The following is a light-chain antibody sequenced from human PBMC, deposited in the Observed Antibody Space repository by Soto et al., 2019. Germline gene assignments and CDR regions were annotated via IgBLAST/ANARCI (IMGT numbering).Light chain of an antibody. V-gene: IGKV3-20*01. J-gene: IGKJ1*01. CDR1: QSVSSSY. CDR2: GAS. CDR3: QQYGSSSWT. Sequence: EIVCTQSPATLSLSAGERATLSCRASQSVSSSYLAWYQQKPGQAPRLLIYGASSRATGIPDRFSGSGSGTDFTLTISRLEPEDFAVYYCQQYGSSSWTFGQGTKVDIK.